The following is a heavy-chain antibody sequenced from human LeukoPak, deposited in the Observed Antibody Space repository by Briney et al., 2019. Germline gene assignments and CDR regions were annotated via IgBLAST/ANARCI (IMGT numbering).Heavy chain of an antibody. V-gene: IGHV1-69*01. D-gene: IGHD1-1*01. CDR2: IIPIFGTA. CDR1: GGTFSSYA. J-gene: IGHJ2*01. Sequence: ASVKVSCTASGGTFSSYAISGVRQAPGQGLEWMGGIIPIFGTANYAQKFQGRVTITADESTSTAYMELSSLRSEDTAVYYCARGEPHDESYFDLWGRGTLVTVSS. CDR3: ARGEPHDESYFDL.